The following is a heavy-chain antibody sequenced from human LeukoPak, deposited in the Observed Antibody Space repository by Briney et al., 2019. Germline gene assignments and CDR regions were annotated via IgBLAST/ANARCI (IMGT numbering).Heavy chain of an antibody. Sequence: PGGSLRLSCAASGFTFSSYWMSWVRQAPGKGLEWVANIKQDGSEKYYVDSVKGRFTISRDNAKNSLYLQMNSLRAEDTAVYYCAKDRATYYYGSGSYPLWGQGTLVTVSS. V-gene: IGHV3-7*01. CDR3: AKDRATYYYGSGSYPL. D-gene: IGHD3-10*01. J-gene: IGHJ4*02. CDR2: IKQDGSEK. CDR1: GFTFSSYW.